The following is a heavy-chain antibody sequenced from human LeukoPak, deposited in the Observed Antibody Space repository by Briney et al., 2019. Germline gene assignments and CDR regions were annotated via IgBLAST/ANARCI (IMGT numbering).Heavy chain of an antibody. D-gene: IGHD6-13*01. J-gene: IGHJ5*02. Sequence: SETLSLTCAVYGGSFSGYYLSWIRQPPGKGLEGIGGINHSGSTNYNPCLRSRGTISVDTSQNQFSLKLSSVTAADTAVYYCARRYSSSSFNWFDPWGQGTLVTVSS. CDR2: INHSGST. V-gene: IGHV4-34*01. CDR1: GGSFSGYY. CDR3: ARRYSSSSFNWFDP.